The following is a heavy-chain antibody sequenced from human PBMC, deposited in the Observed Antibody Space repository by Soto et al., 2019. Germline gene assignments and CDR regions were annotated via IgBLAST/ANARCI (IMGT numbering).Heavy chain of an antibody. J-gene: IGHJ4*02. V-gene: IGHV3-49*03. CDR1: GFTFGDYA. Sequence: GGSLRLSCTASGFTFGDYAMSWFRQAPGKGLEWVGFIRSKAYGGTTEYAASVKGRFTISRDDSKSIAYLQMNSLKTEDTAVYYCTRYYYYDSSDFDYWGQGTLVTVSS. CDR3: TRYYYYDSSDFDY. D-gene: IGHD3-22*01. CDR2: IRSKAYGGTT.